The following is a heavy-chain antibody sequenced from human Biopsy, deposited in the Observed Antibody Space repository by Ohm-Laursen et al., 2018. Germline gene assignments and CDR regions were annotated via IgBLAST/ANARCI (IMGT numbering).Heavy chain of an antibody. CDR2: INQSGRT. Sequence: SDTLSLTCQVYGKTFSDYYWSWIRQPPGKGLEWIRQINQSGRTNYNPSLKSRVNISADKSNNQFSLKLTSMTSADTAIYYCARGSGYFKLDVWGQGTTVTVSS. CDR1: GKTFSDYY. V-gene: IGHV4-34*01. D-gene: IGHD5-12*01. J-gene: IGHJ6*02. CDR3: ARGSGYFKLDV.